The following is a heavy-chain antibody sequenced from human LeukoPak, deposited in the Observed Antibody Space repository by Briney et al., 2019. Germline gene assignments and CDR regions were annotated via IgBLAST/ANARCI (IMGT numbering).Heavy chain of an antibody. Sequence: GESLKISCKGSGYRFVNYWIGWVRPMPGKGLEWMGILYPGDSETRYSPSFQGQVTISVDKSISTAFLQWSSLKASDTAIYYCARATGDDGYFDYWGQGTLVTVSS. CDR3: ARATGDDGYFDY. J-gene: IGHJ4*02. CDR2: LYPGDSET. CDR1: GYRFVNYW. V-gene: IGHV5-51*01.